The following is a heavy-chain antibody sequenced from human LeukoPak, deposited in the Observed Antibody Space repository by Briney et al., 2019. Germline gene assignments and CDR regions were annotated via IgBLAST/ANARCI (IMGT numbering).Heavy chain of an antibody. D-gene: IGHD2-15*01. CDR1: GGSFSGYY. J-gene: IGHJ1*01. V-gene: IGHV4-34*01. Sequence: SETLSLTCAVYGGSFSGYYWSWIRQPPGKGLEWIGEINHSGSTNYNPSLKSRVTISVDTSKNQFSLKLSSVTAADTAVYYCARPQSGYCSGGSCSLGFRHWGQGTLVTVSS. CDR2: INHSGST. CDR3: ARPQSGYCSGGSCSLGFRH.